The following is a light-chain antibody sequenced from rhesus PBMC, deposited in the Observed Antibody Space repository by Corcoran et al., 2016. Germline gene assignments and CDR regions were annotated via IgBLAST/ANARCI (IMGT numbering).Light chain of an antibody. CDR1: QSISSW. CDR3: LQYSSSPWT. CDR2: KAS. V-gene: IGKV1-22*01. J-gene: IGKJ1*01. Sequence: DIQMTQSPSSLSASVGDTVTITCRASQSISSWLAWYQQKPGKAPKLLHYKASSLQSGVPSRFRGSGLGTDFTLTIGSRQPEDFATYYCLQYSSSPWTFGQGTKVEIK.